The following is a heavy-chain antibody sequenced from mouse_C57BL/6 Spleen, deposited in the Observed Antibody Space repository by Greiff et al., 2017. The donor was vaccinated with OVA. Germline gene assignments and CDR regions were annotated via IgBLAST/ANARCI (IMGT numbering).Heavy chain of an antibody. D-gene: IGHD2-4*01. J-gene: IGHJ3*01. CDR3: ARYHDDYNGGFAY. CDR2: IYPGDGDT. V-gene: IGHV1-82*01. CDR1: GYAFSSSW. Sequence: VQLQQSGPELVKPGASVKISCKASGYAFSSSWMNWVKQRPGQGLEWIGRIYPGDGDTKYNGKFKGKATLTADKSSITAYMQLSSLTSEDSAVDFCARYHDDYNGGFAYWGQGTLVTVSA.